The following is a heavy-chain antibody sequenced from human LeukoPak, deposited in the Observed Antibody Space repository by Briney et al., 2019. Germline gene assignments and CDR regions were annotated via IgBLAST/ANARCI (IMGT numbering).Heavy chain of an antibody. D-gene: IGHD2-21*01. CDR3: ARDLGGYSGYYYYGMDV. CDR1: GGTFSSYA. Sequence: SVEVSCKASGGTFSSYAISWVRQAPGQGLEWMGRIIPILGIANYAQKFQGRVTITADKSTSTAYMELSSLRSEDTAVYYCARDLGGYSGYYYYGMDVWGQGTTVTVSS. CDR2: IIPILGIA. J-gene: IGHJ6*02. V-gene: IGHV1-69*04.